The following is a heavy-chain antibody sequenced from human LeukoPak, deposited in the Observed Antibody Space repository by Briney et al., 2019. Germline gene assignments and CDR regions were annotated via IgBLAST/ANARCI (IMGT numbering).Heavy chain of an antibody. D-gene: IGHD2-2*01. J-gene: IGHJ4*02. CDR1: GFTFDYHA. CDR3: TRDIVSISQPYYFDY. Sequence: PGGSLRLSCTASGFTFDYHAINWVRQAPGRGLEWVGFIRSQAYSGTTEYATSVKDRFTISRDDSKSIAYLQMNSLKTEDTAVYYCTRDIVSISQPYYFDYWGQGTLVTVSS. V-gene: IGHV3-49*04. CDR2: IRSQAYSGTT.